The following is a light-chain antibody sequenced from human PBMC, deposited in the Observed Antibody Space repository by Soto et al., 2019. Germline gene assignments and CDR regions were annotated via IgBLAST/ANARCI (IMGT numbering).Light chain of an antibody. CDR3: QQYGSSVGT. Sequence: EIVWTQSPGTLSLFPGERATLSCRASQSVRSSFLAWYQQRPGQAPRLLIYGAANRATGIPDRFSGSGSGTDFTLTISRLEPEDFAVYYCQQYGSSVGTFGQGTKVEIK. V-gene: IGKV3-20*01. CDR1: QSVRSSF. J-gene: IGKJ1*01. CDR2: GAA.